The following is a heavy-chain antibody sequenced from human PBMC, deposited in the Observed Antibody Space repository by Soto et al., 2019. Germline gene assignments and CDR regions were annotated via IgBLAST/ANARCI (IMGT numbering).Heavy chain of an antibody. D-gene: IGHD5-12*01. CDR3: AKGDNLGPKTGYAFDP. V-gene: IGHV6-1*01. CDR1: GDSDSSNTAS. Sequence: QALSLPYAICGDSDSSNTASWNLIRQSTSRGLEWLGRTYFRSKWYNDYAVSVKSRIIINPDTSSNQFSLQLTSVTPEDTAVYFCAKGDNLGPKTGYAFDPWGQGIMVTVS. CDR2: TYFRSKWYN. J-gene: IGHJ5*02.